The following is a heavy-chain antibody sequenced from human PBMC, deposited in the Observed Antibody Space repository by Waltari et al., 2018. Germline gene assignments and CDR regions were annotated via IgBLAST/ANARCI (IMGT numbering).Heavy chain of an antibody. CDR3: TREHGAVAGSYFFFGMDV. CDR2: VNSDGSST. D-gene: IGHD6-19*01. V-gene: IGHV3-74*01. CDR1: GFTFSTYW. J-gene: IGHJ6*02. Sequence: EMQLVESGGGLIQPGGSLRLSCEGSGFTFSTYWMPWFRQAPGKGLAWVARVNSDGSSTFYAESVKGRFTVSRDSARNTLLLQMNSLRLEDTAVYFCTREHGAVAGSYFFFGMDVWGQGTTVTVSS.